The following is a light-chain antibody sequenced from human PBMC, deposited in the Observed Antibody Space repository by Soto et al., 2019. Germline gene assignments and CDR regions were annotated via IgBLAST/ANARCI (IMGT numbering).Light chain of an antibody. CDR2: AAS. CDR3: QQTYNSPRFT. J-gene: IGKJ3*01. V-gene: IGKV1-39*01. CDR1: RSIRTY. Sequence: DIQMTQSPSSLSASVGDRVTITCRASRSIRTYLNWYQVKPGKAPKLLIYAASTLHTGAPSRFSASGSGTDFTLTITSLQPEDSATYFCQQTYNSPRFTFGPGTTVDFK.